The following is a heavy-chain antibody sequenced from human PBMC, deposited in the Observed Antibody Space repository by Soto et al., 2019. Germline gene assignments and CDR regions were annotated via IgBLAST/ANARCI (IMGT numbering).Heavy chain of an antibody. CDR2: INAANGNT. Sequence: QVQLLQSGAEVQKPGASVKVSCKASGYTFSNYALHWVRQAPGQRLEWMGWINAANGNTKYSRKFQGRVTITRDTSATTACMELSSLRSEDTAVYYCGRSVVGATGEILYNAMDVWGQGTTVTVSS. CDR3: GRSVVGATGEILYNAMDV. J-gene: IGHJ6*02. D-gene: IGHD2-15*01. CDR1: GYTFSNYA. V-gene: IGHV1-3*01.